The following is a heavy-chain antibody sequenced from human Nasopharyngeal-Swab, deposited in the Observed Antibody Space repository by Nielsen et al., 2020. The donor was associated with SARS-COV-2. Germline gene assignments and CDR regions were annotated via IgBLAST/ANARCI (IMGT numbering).Heavy chain of an antibody. J-gene: IGHJ6*03. CDR3: ARVSRYYYMDV. CDR2: IYYSGST. Sequence: MRQCPGKGLEWIGYIYYSGSTYYNPSLKSRVTISVDTSKNQFSLKLSSVTAADTAVYYCARVSRYYYMDVWGKGTTVTVSS. V-gene: IGHV4-31*02.